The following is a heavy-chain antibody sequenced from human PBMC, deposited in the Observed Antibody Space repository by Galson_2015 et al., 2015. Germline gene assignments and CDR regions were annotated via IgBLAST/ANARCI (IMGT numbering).Heavy chain of an antibody. J-gene: IGHJ1*01. CDR2: MNPNSGNT. CDR3: AVGYCSGGTCYGSFQY. V-gene: IGHV1-8*01. D-gene: IGHD2-15*01. CDR1: GYTFTSFD. Sequence: SVKVSCKASGYTFTSFDTNWVRQATGQGLEWMGWMNPNSGNTGYAQKFQGRVTMTRNTSISTAYMELSTLRSEDTAVYYCAVGYCSGGTCYGSFQYWGQGTLLTVSS.